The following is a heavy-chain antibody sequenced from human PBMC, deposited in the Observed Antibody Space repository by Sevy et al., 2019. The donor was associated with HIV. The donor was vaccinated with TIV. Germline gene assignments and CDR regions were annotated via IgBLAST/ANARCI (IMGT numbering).Heavy chain of an antibody. J-gene: IGHJ3*02. D-gene: IGHD1-26*01. CDR2: AKRKSDGGSI. CDR1: GFSFKNVW. V-gene: IGHV3-15*01. CDR3: ATVLGAGAAGAFEI. Sequence: GGSLRLSCAGSGFSFKNVWMTWVRQTPGKGLEWVGHAKRKSDGGSIDYGSPVNGRFNISRDDSKDMLYLQMGSLKTEDTGVYYCATVLGAGAAGAFEIWGQGTMVTVSS.